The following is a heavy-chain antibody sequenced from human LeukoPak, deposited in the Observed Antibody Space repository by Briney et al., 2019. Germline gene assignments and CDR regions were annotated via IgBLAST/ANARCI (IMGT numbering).Heavy chain of an antibody. CDR2: INAANGNT. CDR1: XYTXTRYA. CDR3: ARGEIVITFGSSRPGDAFNM. V-gene: IGHV1-3*01. J-gene: IGHJ3*02. Sequence: ASXXVXCXAXXYTXTRYAIHWVRQGPGQRLEWMGWINAANGNTKYSQKFQGRVTITRDTSASTVYMELSSLRSEDTAVYYCARGEIVITFGSSRPGDAFNMWGQGTMVTVSS. D-gene: IGHD3-16*01.